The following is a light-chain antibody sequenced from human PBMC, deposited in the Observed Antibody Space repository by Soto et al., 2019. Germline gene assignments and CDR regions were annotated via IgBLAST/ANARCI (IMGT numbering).Light chain of an antibody. Sequence: EIVFTHSPDTLSFSPVERATLSCRASQTVSPNYLAWCQQKPGHAPRLLIYGASRRATGVPDRFSGSGSGTDFTLTISRLEPEDFAVYYCQQYTAWPLTFGQGTKVDIK. CDR2: GAS. CDR3: QQYTAWPLT. J-gene: IGKJ1*01. V-gene: IGKV3-20*01. CDR1: QTVSPNY.